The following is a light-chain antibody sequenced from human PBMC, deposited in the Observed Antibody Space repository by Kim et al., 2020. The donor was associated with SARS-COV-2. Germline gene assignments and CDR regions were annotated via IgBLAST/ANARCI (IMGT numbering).Light chain of an antibody. J-gene: IGLJ3*02. V-gene: IGLV1-47*01. CDR3: AAWDNSILRCV. Sequence: GHTLTISCSGSTSNVGINYVYWYQQLPGTAPTLLIYRDNHRPSGVPDRFSGSKSGTSASLAISGLRSEDEADYYCAAWDNSILRCVFGGGTQLTVL. CDR2: RDN. CDR1: TSNVGINY.